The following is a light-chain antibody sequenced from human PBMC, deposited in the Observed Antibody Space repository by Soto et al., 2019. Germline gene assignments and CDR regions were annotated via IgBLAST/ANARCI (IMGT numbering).Light chain of an antibody. CDR2: DAS. CDR3: KQFDSVPCT. V-gene: IGKV1-33*01. J-gene: IGKJ2*02. CDR1: QDINNY. Sequence: DIQMTQSPSSLSASVGDRVTITCQASQDINNYLIWYQHKPGKAPKLLIYDASTLGTGVSSRFSGGGSGTHFIFTISSLQPEDIATYYCKQFDSVPCTFGQGTKLELK.